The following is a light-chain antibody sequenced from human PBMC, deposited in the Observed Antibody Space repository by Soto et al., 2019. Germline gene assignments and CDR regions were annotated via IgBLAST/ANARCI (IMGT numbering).Light chain of an antibody. J-gene: IGKJ2*01. CDR1: QSFSGSY. CDR2: GAS. V-gene: IGKV3-20*01. Sequence: EIVLTQSPGTLSLSPGERATLSCRASQSFSGSYLAWYQQKPGQAPRLLIYGASSRATAIPDRFSGSGSGTDFTLTISRLEPEDFAVYYCQQYGSSPQYTFGQGTKLEIK. CDR3: QQYGSSPQYT.